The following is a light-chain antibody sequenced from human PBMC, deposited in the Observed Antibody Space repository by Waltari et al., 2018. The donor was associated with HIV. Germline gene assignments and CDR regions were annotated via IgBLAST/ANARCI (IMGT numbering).Light chain of an antibody. CDR2: WAS. Sequence: DIVMTQSPDSLAVSLGARATINCKSSHSVLYTSNSNNYLAWYQQKPGQPPKLFIYWASTRESGVPDRFSGSGSGTEFTLTISSLQAEDVAVYYCQQYYSTPITFGQGTRLEIK. V-gene: IGKV4-1*01. J-gene: IGKJ5*01. CDR3: QQYYSTPIT. CDR1: HSVLYTSNSNNY.